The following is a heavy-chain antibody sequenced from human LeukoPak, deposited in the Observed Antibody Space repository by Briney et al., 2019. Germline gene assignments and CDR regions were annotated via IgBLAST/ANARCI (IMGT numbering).Heavy chain of an antibody. J-gene: IGHJ6*04. CDR1: GYTFTSYA. CDR3: ASPIVVVPAAGYYYYGMDV. V-gene: IGHV1-3*01. Sequence: ASVKVSCKASGYTFTSYAMHWVRQAPGQRIEWMGWINARNGNTKYSQKFQGRVTITRDTSASTAYMELSSLRSEDTAVYYCASPIVVVPAAGYYYYGMDVWGKGTTVTVSS. CDR2: INARNGNT. D-gene: IGHD2-2*01.